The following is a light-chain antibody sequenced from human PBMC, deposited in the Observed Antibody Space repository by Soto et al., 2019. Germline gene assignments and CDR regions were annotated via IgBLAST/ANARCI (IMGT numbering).Light chain of an antibody. Sequence: QSALTQPPSASGSPGQSVTISCTGTSSDVGGYNYVSWYQQHPGKAPKLMIYEVSKRPSGVPDRFSGSKSGNTASLTVSGLQAEDEADYYGSSYEGSNNWNFGNGTKVTVL. V-gene: IGLV2-8*01. J-gene: IGLJ1*01. CDR1: SSDVGGYNY. CDR2: EVS. CDR3: SSYEGSNNWN.